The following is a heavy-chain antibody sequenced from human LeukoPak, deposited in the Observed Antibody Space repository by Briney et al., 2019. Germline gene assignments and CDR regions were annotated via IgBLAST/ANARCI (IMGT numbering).Heavy chain of an antibody. CDR2: INYSGTT. V-gene: IGHV4-59*01. CDR3: ATSNWGRWGFDY. D-gene: IGHD7-27*01. Sequence: SETLSLTCTVSDGSISSYYWNWIRQPPGKGLEWIGYINYSGTTNYNPSLKSRVTMSVDTSKNQFSLKMSSVTAADTAVYYCATSNWGRWGFDYWGQGTRVTVSS. J-gene: IGHJ4*02. CDR1: DGSISSYY.